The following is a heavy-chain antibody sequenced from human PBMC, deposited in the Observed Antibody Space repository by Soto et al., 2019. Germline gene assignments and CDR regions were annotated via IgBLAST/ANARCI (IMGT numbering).Heavy chain of an antibody. J-gene: IGHJ6*01. V-gene: IGHV1-2*02. CDR2: INPSSGGR. Sequence: GSSLKLACKASGYPFTGPSLDWLRQPPGRELEWMGWINPSSGGREFAEKFQGRVNVTLDTSIRTVFLELNSLTSDDTGVYTCARDFTPYSHGVDVCGQGTAVTVS. CDR1: GYPFTGPS. D-gene: IGHD2-8*01. CDR3: ARDFTPYSHGVDV.